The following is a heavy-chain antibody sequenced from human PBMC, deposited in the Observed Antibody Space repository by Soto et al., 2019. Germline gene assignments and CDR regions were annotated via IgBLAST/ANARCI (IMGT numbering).Heavy chain of an antibody. CDR3: ARRARPDFYYMDV. CDR2: ISSNGVGT. D-gene: IGHD6-6*01. V-gene: IGHV3-64*01. J-gene: IGHJ6*03. CDR1: GFTLSGYA. Sequence: EVQLAASGGGLAQPGGSLRLSCAASGFTLSGYAMDWVRQAPGKGLEYVSGISSNGVGTYYANSVQGRFTISRDNSKNTVYLQMGSLRPEDMSVYYCARRARPDFYYMDVWGKGTTVTVS.